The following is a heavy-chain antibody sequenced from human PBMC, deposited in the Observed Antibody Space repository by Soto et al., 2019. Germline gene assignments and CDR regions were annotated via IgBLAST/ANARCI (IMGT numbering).Heavy chain of an antibody. Sequence: QVQLQESGPGLVKPSETLSLTCTVSGGSVSSGSYYWSWIRQPPGKGLEWIGYIYYSGSTNYNPSLKSRVTISVDTYKNQFSLKLSSVTAADTAVYYCARTACMIVVVNPSNWFDPWGQGTLVTVSS. D-gene: IGHD3-22*01. CDR1: GGSVSSGSYY. V-gene: IGHV4-61*01. J-gene: IGHJ5*02. CDR3: ARTACMIVVVNPSNWFDP. CDR2: IYYSGST.